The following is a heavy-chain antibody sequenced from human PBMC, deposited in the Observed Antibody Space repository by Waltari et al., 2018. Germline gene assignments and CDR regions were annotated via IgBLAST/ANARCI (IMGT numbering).Heavy chain of an antibody. Sequence: QVQLHESGPGLVRPSEPVSLTCDVSGYSIRNGLYWGWIRQPPGKGLEWIANIYYSGTTYYNPSLRSRVTISVDTSKNLFSLKLRSVTAADTAIYYCARMDFWSGYDYWGPGTLLSVSS. CDR1: GYSIRNGLY. CDR2: IYYSGTT. CDR3: ARMDFWSGYDY. V-gene: IGHV4-38-2*01. D-gene: IGHD3-3*01. J-gene: IGHJ4*02.